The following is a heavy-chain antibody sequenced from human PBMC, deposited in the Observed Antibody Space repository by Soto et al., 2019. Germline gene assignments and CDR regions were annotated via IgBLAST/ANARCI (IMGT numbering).Heavy chain of an antibody. V-gene: IGHV4-59*02. CDR2: IYNSGSS. D-gene: IGHD3-3*01. CDR3: ARGGETAFRTVLVS. CDR1: GDSVSSYY. J-gene: IGHJ5*02. Sequence: QVQLQESGPELVKPSETLSLTCSVSGDSVSSYYWTWIRQSPGKGLEWIGYIYNSGSSNYNPSLKSRVTISADTSKNQFSLRLSSVAAADTAVYYCARGGETAFRTVLVSWGQGILVTVSS.